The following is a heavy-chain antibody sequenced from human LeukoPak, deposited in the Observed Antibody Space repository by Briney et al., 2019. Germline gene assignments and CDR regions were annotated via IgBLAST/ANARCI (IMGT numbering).Heavy chain of an antibody. CDR1: GFTFSSYA. CDR2: ISGSGGST. V-gene: IGHV3-23*01. Sequence: GGSLRLSCAASGFTFSSYAMSWVRQAPGKGLEWVSAISGSGGSTYYADSVKGRFTISRDNSKNTLYPQMNSLRAEDTAVYYCAKDLYDSSGPPDAFDIWGQGTMVTVSS. D-gene: IGHD3-22*01. CDR3: AKDLYDSSGPPDAFDI. J-gene: IGHJ3*02.